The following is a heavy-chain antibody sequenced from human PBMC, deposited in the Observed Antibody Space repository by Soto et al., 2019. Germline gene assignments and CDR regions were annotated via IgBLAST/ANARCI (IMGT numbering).Heavy chain of an antibody. Sequence: SETLSLTCTVSGGSISSYYWSWIRQPPGKGLEWIGHKSYSGSTNYNPSLKSRLSISLDPSENQFSLRLTSVTAADTAVYYCARGLGNWGSYFDYWGQGSLVTVSS. CDR2: KSYSGST. V-gene: IGHV4-59*12. D-gene: IGHD7-27*01. J-gene: IGHJ4*02. CDR3: ARGLGNWGSYFDY. CDR1: GGSISSYY.